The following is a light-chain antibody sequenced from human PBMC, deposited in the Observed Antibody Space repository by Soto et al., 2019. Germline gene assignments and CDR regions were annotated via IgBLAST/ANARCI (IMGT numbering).Light chain of an antibody. CDR3: QQTHSTFLT. J-gene: IGKJ1*01. Sequence: DIQMTQSPSSLSASVGDRVTITCRASRSISTYLNWYQQKPGKAPKLLIYAASNLQGGVPSRFSGSGSGTGFTLTISGLQPEDLATYYCQQTHSTFLTFGQGTKV. CDR1: RSISTY. V-gene: IGKV1-39*01. CDR2: AAS.